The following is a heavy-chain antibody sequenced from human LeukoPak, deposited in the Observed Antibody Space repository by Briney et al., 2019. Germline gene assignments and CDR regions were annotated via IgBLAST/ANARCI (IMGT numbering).Heavy chain of an antibody. D-gene: IGHD6-19*01. V-gene: IGHV1-18*01. CDR2: ISAYNGNT. CDR1: GYTFTSYG. J-gene: IGHJ4*02. Sequence: GASVKVSCKASGYTFTSYGISWVRQAPGQGLEWMGWISAYNGNTNYAQKLQGRVTMTTDTSTSTAYMELGTLRSDDTAVYYCARDRGSLAVDDSRTSDFWGQGTLVTVSS. CDR3: ARDRGSLAVDDSRTSDF.